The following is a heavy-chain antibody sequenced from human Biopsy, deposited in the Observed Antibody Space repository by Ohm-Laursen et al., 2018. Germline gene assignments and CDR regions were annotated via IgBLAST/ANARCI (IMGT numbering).Heavy chain of an antibody. CDR1: GGSISSSTTYY. V-gene: IGHV4-39*01. CDR2: IYNTETT. J-gene: IGHJ5*02. Sequence: GTLSLTCAVSGGSISSSTTYYWAWLRQPPGKGLEWIGSIYNTETTFYNPSLKSRVTISVDTSTNQFSLKVSSVSAADTALYFCARHPTGFWFDPWGHGTLVTVSS. CDR3: ARHPTGFWFDP.